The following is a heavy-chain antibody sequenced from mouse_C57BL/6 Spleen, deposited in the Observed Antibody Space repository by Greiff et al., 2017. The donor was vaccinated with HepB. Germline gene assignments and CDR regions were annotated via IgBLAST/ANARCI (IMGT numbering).Heavy chain of an antibody. CDR1: GYSITSGYY. CDR3: ARVLHYYAMDY. V-gene: IGHV3-6*01. CDR2: ISYDGSN. Sequence: EVKLVESGPGLVKPSQSLSLTCSVTGYSITSGYYWNWIRQFPGNKLEWMGYISYDGSNNYNPSLKNRISITRDTSKNQFFLKLNSVTTEDTATYYCARVLHYYAMDYWGQGTSVTVSS. J-gene: IGHJ4*01.